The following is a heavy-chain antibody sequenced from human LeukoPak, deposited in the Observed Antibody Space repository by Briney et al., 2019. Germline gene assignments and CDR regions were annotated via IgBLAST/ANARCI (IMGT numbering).Heavy chain of an antibody. J-gene: IGHJ3*02. V-gene: IGHV3-74*01. CDR1: RFTFSSYW. D-gene: IGHD2-15*01. CDR2: INSDGSAT. CDR3: ARGANRAYCSGDTCFDAFDI. Sequence: PGGSLRLSCAASRFTFSSYWMHWVRQAPGKGLVWVSRINSDGSATRYADSVKGRFTISRDNAKNTLYLQMNSLRAEDKAVYYCARGANRAYCSGDTCFDAFDIWGQGTMVTVSS.